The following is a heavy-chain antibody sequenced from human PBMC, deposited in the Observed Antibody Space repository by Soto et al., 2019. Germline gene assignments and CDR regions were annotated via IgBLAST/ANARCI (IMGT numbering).Heavy chain of an antibody. J-gene: IGHJ4*02. V-gene: IGHV4-4*02. D-gene: IGHD6-13*01. CDR3: ARDQGSHPGD. CDR2: IHHSGST. Sequence: QVQLQESGPGLVRPSGTVSLTCAVSGLSISSDNWWSWVRQPPGKGLEWIGEIHHSGSTNSNPSLKTRVTLSVVPSKDLFSLTLTSVTAADTAFYYCARDQGSHPGDWGQGTLVSVSS. CDR1: GLSISSDNW.